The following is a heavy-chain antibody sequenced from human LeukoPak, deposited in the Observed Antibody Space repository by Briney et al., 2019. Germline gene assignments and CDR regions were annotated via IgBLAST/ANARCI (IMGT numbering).Heavy chain of an antibody. J-gene: IGHJ4*02. CDR3: ARGNYVWGSYREFDY. V-gene: IGHV4-39*01. CDR2: IYSSGST. D-gene: IGHD3-16*02. CDR1: GVSISSSSYY. Sequence: PSETLSLTCNVSGVSISSSSYYWGWIRQPPGKGLEWIGSIYSSGSTYYNSSLKSRVTISIDTSKNQVSLKMSSVTAADTAVYYCARGNYVWGSYREFDYWGQGTLVTVSS.